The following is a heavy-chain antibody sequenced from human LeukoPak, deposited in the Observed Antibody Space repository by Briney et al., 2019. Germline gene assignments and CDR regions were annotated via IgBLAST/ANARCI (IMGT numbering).Heavy chain of an antibody. J-gene: IGHJ4*02. CDR3: ARVKQLVPDY. CDR1: GFTFSSYA. D-gene: IGHD6-6*01. CDR2: ISYDGSNK. V-gene: IGHV3-30-3*01. Sequence: GGSLRLSCAASGFTFSSYAMHWVRQAPGKGLEWVAVISYDGSNKYYADSVKGRLTISRDNSKNTLYLQMNSLRAEDTAVYYCARVKQLVPDYWGQGTLVTVSS.